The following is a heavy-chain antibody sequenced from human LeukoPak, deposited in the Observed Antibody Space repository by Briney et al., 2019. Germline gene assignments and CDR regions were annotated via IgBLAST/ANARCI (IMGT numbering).Heavy chain of an antibody. CDR3: AASSYLMGAIDY. CDR2: INPNSGGT. J-gene: IGHJ4*02. CDR1: GYTFTGYY. Sequence: ASVKVSCKASGYTFTGYYMHWVRQAPGQGLEWMGWINPNSGGTNYAQKFQGRVTMTRDTSISTAYMQLSRLRSEDTAVYYCAASSYLMGAIDYWGQGTLVTVSS. D-gene: IGHD1-26*01. V-gene: IGHV1-2*02.